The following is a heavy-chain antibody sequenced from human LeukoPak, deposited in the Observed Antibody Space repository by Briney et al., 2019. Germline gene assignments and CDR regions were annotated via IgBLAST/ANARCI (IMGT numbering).Heavy chain of an antibody. Sequence: GGSLRLSCAASGFTVGSSFMTRVRQAPGKGLEWVSVIFSGGTTYYTDSVKGRFTISRDNSKNTLYLQLNSLRAEDTAVYYCAKTGGPWDWGQGTLVTVSS. V-gene: IGHV3-53*05. D-gene: IGHD7-27*01. CDR2: IFSGGTT. CDR1: GFTVGSSF. CDR3: AKTGGPWD. J-gene: IGHJ4*02.